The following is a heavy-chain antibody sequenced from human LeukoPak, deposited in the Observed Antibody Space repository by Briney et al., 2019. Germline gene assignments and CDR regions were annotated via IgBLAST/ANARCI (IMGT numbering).Heavy chain of an antibody. D-gene: IGHD5-18*01. V-gene: IGHV3-74*01. CDR2: INSDGSST. CDR3: ARGGRYSYGLFDY. Sequence: GGSLRLSCAASGFTFSSYWMHWVRQPPGKGLVWVSRINSDGSSTSYADSVKGRFTISRDTAKNTVYLQMNSLRAEDTAVYYCARGGRYSYGLFDYWGQGALVTVSS. J-gene: IGHJ4*02. CDR1: GFTFSSYW.